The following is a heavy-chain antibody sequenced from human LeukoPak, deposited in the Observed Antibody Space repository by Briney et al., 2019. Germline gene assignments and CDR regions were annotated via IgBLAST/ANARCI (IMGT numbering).Heavy chain of an antibody. CDR2: ISTSKTT. J-gene: IGHJ5*02. D-gene: IGHD2-15*01. CDR1: GGSISSGTYY. Sequence: SETLSLTCTVSGGSISSGTYYWSWIRQPAGKGLGWIGRISTSKTTNYNPSLKSRVTISVDTSKNQFSLNLSSVTAADTAVYYCARDSPPSYCSAGSCYFDPWGQGTLVTVSS. CDR3: ARDSPPSYCSAGSCYFDP. V-gene: IGHV4-61*02.